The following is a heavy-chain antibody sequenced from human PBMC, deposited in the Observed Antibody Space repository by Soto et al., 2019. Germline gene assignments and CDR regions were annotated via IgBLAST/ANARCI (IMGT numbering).Heavy chain of an antibody. CDR2: ISGSGGST. CDR3: AKPSVLRYFDWLLPPDY. J-gene: IGHJ4*02. V-gene: IGHV3-23*01. CDR1: GFTFSSYA. Sequence: EVQLLESGGGLVQPGGSLRLSCAASGFTFSSYAMSWGRQAPGKGLEWVSAISGSGGSTYYADSVKGRFTISRDNSKNTLYLQMNSLRAEDTAVYYCAKPSVLRYFDWLLPPDYWGQGTLVTVSS. D-gene: IGHD3-9*01.